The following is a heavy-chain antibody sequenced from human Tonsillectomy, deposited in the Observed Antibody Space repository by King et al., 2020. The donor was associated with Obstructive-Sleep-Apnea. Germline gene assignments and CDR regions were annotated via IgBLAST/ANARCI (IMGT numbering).Heavy chain of an antibody. V-gene: IGHV3-23*04. CDR2: ITGRGGST. CDR1: GFTFSIHA. CDR3: ARDKVYYDSSGPSRYFDL. Sequence: QLVESGGGLVQPGGSLRLSCAASGFTFSIHAMSWVRQAPGKGLEWVTAITGRGGSTYYADSLKGRFTISRDNSKNTLYVQMNSLRADDTAVYYCARDKVYYDSSGPSRYFDLWGRGTLVTVSS. D-gene: IGHD3-22*01. J-gene: IGHJ2*01.